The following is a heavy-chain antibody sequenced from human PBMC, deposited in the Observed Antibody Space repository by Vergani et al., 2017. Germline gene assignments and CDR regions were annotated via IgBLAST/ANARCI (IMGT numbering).Heavy chain of an antibody. D-gene: IGHD3-10*01. CDR3: ARHGSGRYGSSYYGLDV. J-gene: IGHJ6*01. CDR1: GGSISSSSHF. V-gene: IGHV4-39*01. CDR2: IYYSGST. Sequence: QLQLHKSGPGLVKPSETLSLTCTLSGGSISSSSHFWGWLRQTPGKGLGWIGGIYYSGSTYYNPSLKSRVSISVDTSKNQFYLKLSAVTAADTAVYYCARHGSGRYGSSYYGLDVWGQGTTVTVSS.